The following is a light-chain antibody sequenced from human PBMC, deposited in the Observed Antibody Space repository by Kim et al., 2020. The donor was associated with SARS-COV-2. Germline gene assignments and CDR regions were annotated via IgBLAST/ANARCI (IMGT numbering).Light chain of an antibody. CDR3: QQHHSYPLT. CDR2: SAF. Sequence: VGDTVTIPCRASQGINSNLAWYQQRPGKAPNLLIYSAFTLHSGVPSRFSGSGSGTDFTLTITSLQPEDFATYHCQQHHSYPLTFGGGTKVDIK. J-gene: IGKJ4*01. CDR1: QGINSN. V-gene: IGKV1-9*01.